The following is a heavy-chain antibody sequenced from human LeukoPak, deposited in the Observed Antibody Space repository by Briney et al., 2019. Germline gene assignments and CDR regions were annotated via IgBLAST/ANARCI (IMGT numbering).Heavy chain of an antibody. CDR3: AGEGGGTGQTGDY. CDR1: GVSFSGYY. D-gene: IGHD3-16*01. V-gene: IGHV4-34*01. Sequence: SSETLSLTCAVYGVSFSGYYWSWIRQPPGKGLEWIGEINHSGSTNYNPSLKSRVTISVDTSKNQFSLKLSSVTAADTAVYYCAGEGGGTGQTGDYWGRGTLVTVSS. CDR2: INHSGST. J-gene: IGHJ4*02.